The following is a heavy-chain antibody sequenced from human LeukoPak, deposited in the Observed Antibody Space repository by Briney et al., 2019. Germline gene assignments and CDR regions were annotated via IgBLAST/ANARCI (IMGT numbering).Heavy chain of an antibody. D-gene: IGHD1-1*01. V-gene: IGHV3-66*01. CDR2: IYSGGST. Sequence: GGSLRLSCAASGFTFTGYAMSWVRQAPGKGLEWVSVIYSGGSTYYADSVKGRFTISRDNSKNTLYLQMNSLRAEDTAVYYCARDKGAGTGGGGYYYYYGMDVWGQGTTVTVSS. CDR3: ARDKGAGTGGGGYYYYYGMDV. CDR1: GFTFTGYA. J-gene: IGHJ6*02.